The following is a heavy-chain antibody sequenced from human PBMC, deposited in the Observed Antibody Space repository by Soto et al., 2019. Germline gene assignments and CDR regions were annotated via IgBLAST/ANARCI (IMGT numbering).Heavy chain of an antibody. Sequence: QVQLVQSGAEVKKPGSSVKVSCKASGGTVSSYTFSWVRQAPGQGLEWMGRFIPILDLASYAQKFQGRVTITADKPTSTAYLGLNSRPSGDTAVYYFATRRNVGVYGDYALDSWGQGTLVGVSS. D-gene: IGHD4-17*01. V-gene: IGHV1-69*02. J-gene: IGHJ4*02. CDR1: GGTVSSYT. CDR3: ATRRNVGVYGDYALDS. CDR2: FIPILDLA.